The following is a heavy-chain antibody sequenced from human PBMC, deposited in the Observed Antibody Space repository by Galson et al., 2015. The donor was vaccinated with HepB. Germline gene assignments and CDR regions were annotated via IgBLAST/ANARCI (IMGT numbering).Heavy chain of an antibody. Sequence: SLRLSCAASGFTFSNYWMCWVRRPPGGGLEWVANIDQTGSLQYYVDSVKGRFTISRDNAKDSLYLHMNSLKADDTAVYYCALLPQGSYYLEGKYWGQGTLVTVSS. CDR2: IDQTGSLQ. CDR1: GFTFSNYW. D-gene: IGHD5-12*01. CDR3: ALLPQGSYYLEGKY. J-gene: IGHJ4*02. V-gene: IGHV3-7*03.